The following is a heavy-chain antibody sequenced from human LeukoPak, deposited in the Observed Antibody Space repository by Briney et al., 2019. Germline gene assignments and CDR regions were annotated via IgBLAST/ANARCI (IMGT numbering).Heavy chain of an antibody. D-gene: IGHD5-18*01. CDR1: GGSFSGYY. Sequence: TSETLSLTCAVYGGSFSGYYWSWIRQPPGKGLEWIGYIYYSGSTNYNPSLKSRVTISVDTSKNQFSLKLSSVTAADTAVYYCARSGGYSYGSHNYWGQGTLVTVSS. J-gene: IGHJ4*02. CDR3: ARSGGYSYGSHNY. V-gene: IGHV4-59*08. CDR2: IYYSGST.